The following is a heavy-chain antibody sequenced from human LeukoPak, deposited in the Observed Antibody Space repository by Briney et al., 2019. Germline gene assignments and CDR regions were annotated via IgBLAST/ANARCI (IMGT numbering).Heavy chain of an antibody. Sequence: GGSLKLSCAASGFTFSGSAMHWVRQASGKGLEWVGRIRSKANSYATAYAASVKGRFTISRDDSKNTAYLQMNSLKTEDTAVYYCTSFYGSGTLGIDYWGQGTLVTVSS. CDR1: GFTFSGSA. D-gene: IGHD3-10*01. CDR2: IRSKANSYAT. CDR3: TSFYGSGTLGIDY. V-gene: IGHV3-73*01. J-gene: IGHJ4*02.